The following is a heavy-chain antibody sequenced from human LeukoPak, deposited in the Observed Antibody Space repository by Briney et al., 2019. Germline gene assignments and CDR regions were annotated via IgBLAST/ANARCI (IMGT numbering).Heavy chain of an antibody. Sequence: ASVKVSCKASGYTFTGYYMHWVRQAPGQGLEWMGWINPNSGGTNYAQKFQGRVTMTRDTSISTAYMELSRLRSDDTAVYYCARDGWVRDYYGSSGSGDWGQGTLVTVSS. CDR3: ARDGWVRDYYGSSGSGD. CDR2: INPNSGGT. CDR1: GYTFTGYY. J-gene: IGHJ4*02. D-gene: IGHD3-22*01. V-gene: IGHV1-2*02.